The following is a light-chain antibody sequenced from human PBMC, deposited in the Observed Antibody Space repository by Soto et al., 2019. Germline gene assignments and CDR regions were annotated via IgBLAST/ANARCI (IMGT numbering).Light chain of an antibody. CDR3: QRYDSSPLIT. Sequence: EVVLTQSPGTLPVSLGERVTIICLASQSVSSTSLAWYQQKPGQTPRLLIYGASSRATGTPARISGGGSGTDFTLTISRLEPEDFAVYFYQRYDSSPLITFGQGTRVEI. J-gene: IGKJ5*01. V-gene: IGKV3-20*01. CDR2: GAS. CDR1: QSVSSTS.